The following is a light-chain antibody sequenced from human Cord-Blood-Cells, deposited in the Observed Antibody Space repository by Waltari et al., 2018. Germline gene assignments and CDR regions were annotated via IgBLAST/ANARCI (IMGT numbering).Light chain of an antibody. CDR3: QQYYSTPHT. Sequence: DIVMTQSPDSLAVSLGERATINCKSSQSVLYSSNNKNYLAWYQQKPGHPPKLLISWASTRESVVPDRFSGSGSGTDFTLTISSLQAEDVAVYYCQQYYSTPHTFGQGTKLEIK. J-gene: IGKJ2*01. CDR2: WAS. V-gene: IGKV4-1*01. CDR1: QSVLYSSNNKNY.